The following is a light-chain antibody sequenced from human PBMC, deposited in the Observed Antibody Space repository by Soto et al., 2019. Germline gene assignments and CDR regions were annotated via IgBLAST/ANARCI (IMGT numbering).Light chain of an antibody. CDR3: QHYNSYSEA. J-gene: IGKJ1*01. CDR2: KAS. V-gene: IGKV1-5*03. Sequence: DILMTQSPSTLSASVGDIVTITCRASQSISSWLAWYQQKPGKAPKLLIYKASTLKSGVPSRFSGSGSGTEFTLTISSLQPDDFATYYCQHYNSYSEAFGQGTKVDIK. CDR1: QSISSW.